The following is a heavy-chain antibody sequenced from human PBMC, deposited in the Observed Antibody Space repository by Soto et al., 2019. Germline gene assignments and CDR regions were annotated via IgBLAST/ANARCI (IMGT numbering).Heavy chain of an antibody. CDR2: ISYDGSNK. CDR1: GFTFSSYG. CDR3: AKGGSRITGTSPYYYYGMDV. J-gene: IGHJ6*02. Sequence: GGSLRLSCAASGFTFSSYGMHWVRQAPGKGLEWVAVISYDGSNKYYADSVKGRFTISRDNSKNTLYLQMNSLRAEDTAVYYCAKGGSRITGTSPYYYYGMDVWGQGTTVTVSS. D-gene: IGHD1-7*01. V-gene: IGHV3-30*18.